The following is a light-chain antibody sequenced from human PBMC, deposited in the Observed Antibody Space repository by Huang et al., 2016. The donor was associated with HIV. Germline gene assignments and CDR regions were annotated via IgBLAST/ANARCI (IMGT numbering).Light chain of an antibody. Sequence: DIQMTQSPSSVSASVGDKVTITCRASQDISTWLAWYQQKPGKAPKLLIFAASRLHDADPPRFSGTGSGTYFTLTITNLQPDDFATYYCQQSDRFPLTFGGGTRVDIK. J-gene: IGKJ4*01. V-gene: IGKV1-12*01. CDR3: QQSDRFPLT. CDR2: AAS. CDR1: QDISTW.